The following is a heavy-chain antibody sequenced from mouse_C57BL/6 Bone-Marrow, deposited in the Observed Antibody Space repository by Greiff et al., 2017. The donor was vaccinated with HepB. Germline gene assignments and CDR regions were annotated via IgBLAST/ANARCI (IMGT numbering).Heavy chain of an antibody. CDR3: ARRGTSRGFAY. V-gene: IGHV1-50*01. CDR2: IDPSDSYT. CDR1: GYTFTSYW. Sequence: VQLQQPGAELVKPGASVKLSCKASGYTFTSYWMQWVKQRPGQGLEWIGEIDPSDSYTNYNQKFKGKATLTVDTSSSTAYMQLSNLTSEDSAVYYCARRGTSRGFAYWGQGTLVTVSA. J-gene: IGHJ3*01. D-gene: IGHD1-1*01.